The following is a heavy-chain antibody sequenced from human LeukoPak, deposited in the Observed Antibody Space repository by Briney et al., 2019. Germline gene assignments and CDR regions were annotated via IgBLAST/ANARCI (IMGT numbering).Heavy chain of an antibody. CDR3: ARSKIAQGSSAWGSLVWFDP. CDR1: GGSITIYY. J-gene: IGHJ5*02. Sequence: SETLSPAWTVSGGSITIYYWGWIRQHPGKGLEWLGYIYFSGITNYNASLKSPVTISVDTSKNQFSLKLSSVTAADTAVYYCARSKIAQGSSAWGSLVWFDPWGQGTLVTVSS. D-gene: IGHD6-6*01. V-gene: IGHV4-59*01. CDR2: IYFSGIT.